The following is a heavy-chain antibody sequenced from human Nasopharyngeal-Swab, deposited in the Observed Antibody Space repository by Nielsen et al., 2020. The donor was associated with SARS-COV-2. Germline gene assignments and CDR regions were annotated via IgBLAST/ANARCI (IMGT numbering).Heavy chain of an antibody. V-gene: IGHV3-7*04. CDR1: GFPFRNYY. CDR3: ARESVVTGMDDATDI. D-gene: IGHD2-21*02. CDR2: IKQGGSEQ. J-gene: IGHJ3*02. Sequence: GGSLRLSCAASGFPFRNYYMTWVSKAPGEGVEWVANIKQGGSEQFYVDSVKGRFTISRDDAKNSVYLQMNSLRAEDTAVYYCARESVVTGMDDATDIWGQGTMVTVSS.